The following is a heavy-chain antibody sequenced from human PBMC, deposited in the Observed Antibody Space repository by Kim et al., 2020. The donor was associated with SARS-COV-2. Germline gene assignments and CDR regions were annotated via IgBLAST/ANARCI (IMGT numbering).Heavy chain of an antibody. Sequence: GGSLRLSCAASGFTFRTYWMSWIRQAPGKGLEWVANIKEDGRVKQYVASVKGRFTISRDNAKNSLYLQLNSLRADDTAVYYCARDVILSYTSSWDYWGQGSLVTVSS. CDR1: GFTFRTYW. D-gene: IGHD6-13*01. CDR3: ARDVILSYTSSWDY. CDR2: IKEDGRVK. J-gene: IGHJ4*02. V-gene: IGHV3-7*03.